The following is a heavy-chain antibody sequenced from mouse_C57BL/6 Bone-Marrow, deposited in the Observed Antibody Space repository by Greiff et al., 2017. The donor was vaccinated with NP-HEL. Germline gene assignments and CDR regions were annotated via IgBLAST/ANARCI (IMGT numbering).Heavy chain of an antibody. CDR1: GFTFSNYW. D-gene: IGHD1-1*01. CDR2: IRLKSDNYAT. Sequence: EVKLVESGGGLVQPGGSMKLSCVASGFTFSNYWMNWVRQSPEKGLEWVAQIRLKSDNYATHYAESVKGRFTISRDDSNSSVYLQMNNVRAEDTGIYYCTYYGSSPAWFAYWGQGTLVTVSA. CDR3: TYYGSSPAWFAY. V-gene: IGHV6-3*01. J-gene: IGHJ3*01.